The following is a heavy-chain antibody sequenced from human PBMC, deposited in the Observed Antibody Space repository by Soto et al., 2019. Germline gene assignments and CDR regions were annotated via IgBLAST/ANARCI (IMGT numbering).Heavy chain of an antibody. CDR1: GFTFSDYY. J-gene: IGHJ3*02. V-gene: IGHV3-11*01. D-gene: IGHD3-3*01. CDR3: AKLMQSTTYYDFWSGYRASAFDI. CDR2: ICSSGSTI. Sequence: GGSLRLSCAASGFTFSDYYMSWIRQAPGKGLEWVSYICSSGSTIYYADSVKGRFTISRDNAKNSLYLQMNSLRAEDTAVYYCAKLMQSTTYYDFWSGYRASAFDIWGQGTMVTVSS.